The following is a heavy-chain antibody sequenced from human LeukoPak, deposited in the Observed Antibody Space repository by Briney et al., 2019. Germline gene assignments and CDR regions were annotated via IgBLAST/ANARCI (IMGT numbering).Heavy chain of an antibody. CDR3: TSGRTIFYYYMDV. J-gene: IGHJ6*03. Sequence: GASVKVSCKASGYTFTGYYMHWVRQAPGQGLEGMGWIKPNSGDTKYAQKFQGRVTMTRDTSISTVYMELSRLRFDDTAMYYCTSGRTIFYYYMDVWGKGTTVTISS. V-gene: IGHV1-2*02. CDR1: GYTFTGYY. CDR2: IKPNSGDT. D-gene: IGHD3-3*02.